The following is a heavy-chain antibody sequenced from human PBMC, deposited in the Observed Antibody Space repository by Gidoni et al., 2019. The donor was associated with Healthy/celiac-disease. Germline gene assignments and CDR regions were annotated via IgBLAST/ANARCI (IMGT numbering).Heavy chain of an antibody. J-gene: IGHJ4*02. CDR1: GFTFSSYV. Sequence: QVQLVESGGGVVQPGRSLRLSCAASGFTFSSYVMHWVRQAPGKGLEWVAVIGYDESNKYYADSVMGRFTISRNNSKNTLYLQMNSLRAEDTAVYYCARSSGWYYYFDYWGQGTLVTVSS. CDR2: IGYDESNK. V-gene: IGHV3-33*01. D-gene: IGHD6-19*01. CDR3: ARSSGWYYYFDY.